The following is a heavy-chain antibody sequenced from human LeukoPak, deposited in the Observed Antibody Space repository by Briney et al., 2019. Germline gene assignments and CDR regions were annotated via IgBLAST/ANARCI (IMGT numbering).Heavy chain of an antibody. CDR2: IKQDGSQK. CDR3: ASSNWNYYNY. Sequence: GGSLRLSCAASGFSFSSYWMSWVRQAPGKGLEWVANIKQDGSQKYYVDSVKGRFTISRDNAKNSLYLQMDSLRAEDSAVYYCASSNWNYYNYWGQGTLVTVSS. CDR1: GFSFSSYW. D-gene: IGHD1-20*01. J-gene: IGHJ4*02. V-gene: IGHV3-7*05.